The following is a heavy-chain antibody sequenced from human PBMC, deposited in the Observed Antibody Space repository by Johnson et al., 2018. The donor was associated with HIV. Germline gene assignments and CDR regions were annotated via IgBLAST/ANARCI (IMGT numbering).Heavy chain of an antibody. CDR3: AKDLLHDSFDI. CDR1: GFTFTKYG. Sequence: QVHLVESGGGVVQPGKSLRLSCAASGFTFTKYGMHWVRQAPGKGLEWVAVISYDGSTKYYDDYVKGRFIISNDNYRNTLYPQRNSLRAEDTAAYYCAKDLLHDSFDIWGQGTMVTVSS. V-gene: IGHV3-30*18. J-gene: IGHJ3*02. CDR2: ISYDGSTK.